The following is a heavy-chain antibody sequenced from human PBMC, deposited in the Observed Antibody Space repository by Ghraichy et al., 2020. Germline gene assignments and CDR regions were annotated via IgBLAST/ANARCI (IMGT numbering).Heavy chain of an antibody. J-gene: IGHJ3*02. CDR1: GFTFSSYA. CDR3: AKKFVVVVAATPGAFDI. V-gene: IGHV3-23*01. Sequence: GGSLRLSCAASGFTFSSYAMSWVRQAPGKGLEWVSAISGSGGSTYYADSVKGRFTISRDNSKNTLYLQMNSLRAEDTAVHYCAKKFVVVVAATPGAFDIWGQGTMVTVSS. D-gene: IGHD2-15*01. CDR2: ISGSGGST.